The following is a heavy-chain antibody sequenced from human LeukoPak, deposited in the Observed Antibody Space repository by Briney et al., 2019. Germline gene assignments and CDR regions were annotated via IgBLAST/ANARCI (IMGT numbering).Heavy chain of an antibody. CDR2: VYRSGST. V-gene: IGHV4-38-2*02. J-gene: IGHJ4*02. CDR1: GYSISSGYH. CDR3: ARENWAFDY. Sequence: SETLSLTCVVSGYSISSGYHWAWIRQPPGKGLEWIGSVYRSGSTYYDPSLKSRVTISVDTSKNQISLKVRSVTAADTAMYYCARENWAFDYWGQGILVTVSS. D-gene: IGHD7-27*01.